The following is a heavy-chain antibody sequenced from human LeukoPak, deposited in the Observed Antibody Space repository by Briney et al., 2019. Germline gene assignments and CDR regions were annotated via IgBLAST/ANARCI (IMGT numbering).Heavy chain of an antibody. J-gene: IGHJ4*02. CDR3: AILDWVTYGG. Sequence: SQTLSLTCAISGDSVSSNTAAWNWIRQSPSRGLEWLGRTYYRSKWYNDYAVSVKSRITINPDTSKNQFSLQLNPVTPEETAVYCCAILDWVTYGGWAEGTLVTVSS. CDR1: GDSVSSNTAA. CDR2: TYYRSKWYN. D-gene: IGHD3-9*01. V-gene: IGHV6-1*01.